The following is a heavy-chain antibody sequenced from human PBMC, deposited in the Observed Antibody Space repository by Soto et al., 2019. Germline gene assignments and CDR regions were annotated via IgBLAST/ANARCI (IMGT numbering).Heavy chain of an antibody. D-gene: IGHD3-16*01. CDR2: MNPNSGNT. V-gene: IGHV1-8*01. Sequence: EASVKVSCKASGYTFTSYDINWVRQATGQGLEWMGWMNPNSGNTGYAQKFQGRVTTTRNTSISTAYMELSSLRSEDTAVYYCAKEGGRGGGSFDYWGQGTLVTVSS. CDR3: AKEGGRGGGSFDY. CDR1: GYTFTSYD. J-gene: IGHJ4*02.